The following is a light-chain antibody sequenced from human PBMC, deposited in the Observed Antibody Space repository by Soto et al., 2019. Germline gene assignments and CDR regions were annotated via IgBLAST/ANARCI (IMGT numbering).Light chain of an antibody. CDR2: AND. J-gene: IGLJ3*02. Sequence: QSVLTQPPSASRTPGQRVTIPCSGSSSDIGSNSVNWYQQPQGAAPRLLIYANDHRPSGVPDRFSASKSGTSASLAISGVRSEDEAFYYCATWSDSLKGWVFGGGTKVTVL. CDR3: ATWSDSLKGWV. V-gene: IGLV1-44*01. CDR1: SSDIGSNS.